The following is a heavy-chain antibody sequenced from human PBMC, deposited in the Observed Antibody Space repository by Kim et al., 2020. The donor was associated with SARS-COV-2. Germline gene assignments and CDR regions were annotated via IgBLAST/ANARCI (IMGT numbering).Heavy chain of an antibody. CDR1: GGSISSYY. V-gene: IGHV4-59*01. CDR3: ARLPSGRPGGNRAFDV. D-gene: IGHD6-25*01. J-gene: IGHJ3*01. CDR2: VFYTGST. Sequence: SETLSLTCTVSGGSISSYYWNWIRQPPGKGLEWIGYVFYTGSTNYNPSLESRITISVDTSKTQFSLNLTSVTAADTAVYYCARLPSGRPGGNRAFDVWGQGTMVTVSS.